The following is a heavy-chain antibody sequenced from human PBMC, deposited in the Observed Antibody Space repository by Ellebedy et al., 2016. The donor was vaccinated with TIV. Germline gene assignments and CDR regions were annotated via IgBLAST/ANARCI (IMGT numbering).Heavy chain of an antibody. D-gene: IGHD3-22*01. CDR2: ISWNSGSI. CDR3: AKDMLSVYYDSSGNCLSPPNAFDI. V-gene: IGHV3-9*01. CDR1: GFTFDDYA. Sequence: PGGSLRLSCAASGFTFDDYAMHWVRQAPGKGLEWVSGISWNSGSIGYADSVKGRFTISRDNAKNSLYLQMNSLRAEDTALYYCAKDMLSVYYDSSGNCLSPPNAFDIWGQGTMVTVSS. J-gene: IGHJ3*02.